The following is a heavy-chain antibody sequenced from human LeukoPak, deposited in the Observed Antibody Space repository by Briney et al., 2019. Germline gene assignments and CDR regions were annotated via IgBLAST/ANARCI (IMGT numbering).Heavy chain of an antibody. CDR1: GFTFSSYA. CDR3: ARDGVGLRFLEWLLYRRLSAAPMDY. D-gene: IGHD3-3*01. V-gene: IGHV3-30*04. J-gene: IGHJ4*02. CDR2: ISYDGSNK. Sequence: PGGSLRLSCAASGFTFSSYAMHWVRQAPGKGLEWVAVISYDGSNKYYADSVKGRFTISRDNSKNTLYLQMNSLRAEDTAVYYCARDGVGLRFLEWLLYRRLSAAPMDYWGQGTLVTVSS.